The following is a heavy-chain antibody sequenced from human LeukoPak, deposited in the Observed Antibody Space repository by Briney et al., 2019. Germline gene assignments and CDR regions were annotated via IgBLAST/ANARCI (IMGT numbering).Heavy chain of an antibody. CDR3: ARDSVRGVTLTRFDF. Sequence: PGGSLRLSCAASGFTFSSYEMNWVRQAPGKGLEWVSYISSGGSTIYYADSVKGRFTISRDNAKNSLYLQMNSLRAEDTAIYYCARDSVRGVTLTRFDFWGQGTLGTVSS. CDR1: GFTFSSYE. CDR2: ISSGGSTI. V-gene: IGHV3-48*03. D-gene: IGHD3-10*02. J-gene: IGHJ4*02.